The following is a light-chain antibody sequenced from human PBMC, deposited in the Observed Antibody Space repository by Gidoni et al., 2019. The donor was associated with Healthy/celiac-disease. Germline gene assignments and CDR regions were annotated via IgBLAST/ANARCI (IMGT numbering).Light chain of an antibody. CDR3: QQRSNWPPEFT. J-gene: IGKJ3*01. V-gene: IGKV3-11*01. CDR2: DAS. Sequence: EIVLTQSQATRSLSQGERATLACRASQSVSSYVAWYQQKPGQAPRLLIYDASNRATGIPARFSGSGSGTDFTLSIISLEPEDFAVYYCQQRSNWPPEFTFGPGTKVDIK. CDR1: QSVSSY.